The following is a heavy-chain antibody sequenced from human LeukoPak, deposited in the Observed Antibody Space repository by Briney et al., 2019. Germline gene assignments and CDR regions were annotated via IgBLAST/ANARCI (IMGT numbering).Heavy chain of an antibody. D-gene: IGHD3-10*01. J-gene: IGHJ4*02. V-gene: IGHV3-30-3*01. CDR1: GFTFSSYA. CDR3: AKRGPIYSSTPGNYFDY. CDR2: ISYDGSNK. Sequence: PGRSLRLSCAASGFTFSSYAMHWVRQAPGKGLEWVAVISYDGSNKYYADSVKGRFTISRDNSKNTLYLQMKALRDEDTATYYCAKRGPIYSSTPGNYFDYWGQGTLVTVSS.